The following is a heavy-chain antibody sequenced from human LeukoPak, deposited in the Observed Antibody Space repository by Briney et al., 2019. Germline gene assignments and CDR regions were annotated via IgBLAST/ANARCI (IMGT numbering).Heavy chain of an antibody. J-gene: IGHJ4*02. CDR1: GYSISSGYD. CDR2: IYHSRST. CDR3: GGISCVYFDY. Sequence: PSETLSLTCTVYGYSISSGYDWGWIRQPPGQGVEWIGIIYHSRSTYYSPSLKSRVTISVDTSKYQFSLKLSSVTAADTAVYYCGGISCVYFDYWGQGTLVTVSS. V-gene: IGHV4-38-2*02. D-gene: IGHD3-3*02.